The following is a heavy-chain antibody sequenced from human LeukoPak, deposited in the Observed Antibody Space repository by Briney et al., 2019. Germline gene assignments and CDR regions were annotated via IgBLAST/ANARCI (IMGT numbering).Heavy chain of an antibody. J-gene: IGHJ6*02. CDR3: ARGTISGDSGTGTDV. V-gene: IGHV3-74*01. D-gene: IGHD4-17*01. CDR2: INSDGSAK. Sequence: GGSLRLSCAASGFTSSSYWIHWVRQGPGKGLVWVSRINSDGSAKTYADSVKGRFTISRDNAKSTLYLQMNSLRAEDTAVYYCARGTISGDSGTGTDVWGQGTTVTVSS. CDR1: GFTSSSYW.